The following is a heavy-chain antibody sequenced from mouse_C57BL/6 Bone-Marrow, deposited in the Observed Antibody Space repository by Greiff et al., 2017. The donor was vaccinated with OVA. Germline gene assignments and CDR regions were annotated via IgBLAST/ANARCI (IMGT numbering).Heavy chain of an antibody. CDR1: GFSLTSYG. Sequence: VQLQQSGPGLVAPSQSLSITCTVSGFSLTSYGVSWVRQPPGKGLEWLGVIWGDGSTNYHSALISRLSISTDNSKSQVFLKLNSLQTDDTATYYCAKCMVTTAYYAMDYWGQGTSVTVSS. CDR2: IWGDGST. J-gene: IGHJ4*01. V-gene: IGHV2-3*01. D-gene: IGHD2-2*01. CDR3: AKCMVTTAYYAMDY.